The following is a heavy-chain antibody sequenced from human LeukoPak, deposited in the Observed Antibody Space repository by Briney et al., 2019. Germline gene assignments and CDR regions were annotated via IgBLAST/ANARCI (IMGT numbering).Heavy chain of an antibody. D-gene: IGHD1-14*01. Sequence: GGPLRLSCAASGFTFSRYWMHWVRQAPGKGLVWVSHIKSDGSSTSYADSVKGRFTISRDNAKNTLYLQMNSLRAEDTAVYYCARDPDRGDYWGQGTLVTVSS. CDR2: IKSDGSST. V-gene: IGHV3-74*01. CDR3: ARDPDRGDY. J-gene: IGHJ4*02. CDR1: GFTFSRYW.